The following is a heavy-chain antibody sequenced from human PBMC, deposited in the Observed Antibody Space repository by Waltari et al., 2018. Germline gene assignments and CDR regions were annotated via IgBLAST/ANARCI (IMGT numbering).Heavy chain of an antibody. D-gene: IGHD2-8*01. CDR2: IYYSGST. V-gene: IGHV4-39*07. Sequence: QLQLQESGPGLVKPSETLSPTCTVSVGSIRSSSYYWGWPRQPPGKGLEWIGSIYYSGSTYYNPSIKSRVTISVDTSKNQFSLKLSSVTAADTAVYYCARQGYAINYGMDVWGQGTTVTVSS. CDR1: VGSIRSSSYY. CDR3: ARQGYAINYGMDV. J-gene: IGHJ6*02.